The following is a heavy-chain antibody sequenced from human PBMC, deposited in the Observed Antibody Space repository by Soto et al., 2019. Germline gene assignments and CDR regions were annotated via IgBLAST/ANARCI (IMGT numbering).Heavy chain of an antibody. CDR1: GFSFSGHV. D-gene: IGHD2-8*01. CDR3: ARDKPSTRLNY. Sequence: PRVSLRLSCSASGFSFSGHVMHSDRQAPDKGLEWLTIIWFDGSNKYYADSVKVRFTISIDNSKNTLYLQMNSLIAEDSALYYCARDKPSTRLNYTGQGALITV. J-gene: IGHJ4*02. CDR2: IWFDGSNK. V-gene: IGHV3-33*01.